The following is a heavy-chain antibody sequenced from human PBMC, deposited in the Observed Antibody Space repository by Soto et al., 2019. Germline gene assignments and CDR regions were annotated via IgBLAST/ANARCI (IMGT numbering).Heavy chain of an antibody. V-gene: IGHV3-30-3*01. CDR2: ISYDGSNK. Sequence: QVQLVESGGGVVQPGRSLRLSCAASGFTFSSYAMHWDRQAPGKGLEWVAVISYDGSNKYYADSVKGRFTISRDNSKNTLYLQLNSLRTEDTAVYYCARDHLRYNWNDFPYYYYGVDVWGQGTTVTVS. J-gene: IGHJ6*02. CDR3: ARDHLRYNWNDFPYYYYGVDV. D-gene: IGHD1-1*01. CDR1: GFTFSSYA.